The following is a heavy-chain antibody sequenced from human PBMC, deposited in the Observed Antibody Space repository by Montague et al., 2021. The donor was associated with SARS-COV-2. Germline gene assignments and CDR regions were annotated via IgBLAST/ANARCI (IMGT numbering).Heavy chain of an antibody. CDR3: ASTYGGNLGYYYYYMDV. CDR2: IYYSGST. D-gene: IGHD4-23*01. V-gene: IGHV4-39*07. CDR1: GVSINNNNYY. J-gene: IGHJ6*03. Sequence: SETLSLTCDVSGVSINNNNYYWGWIRQPPGKGLEWIGTIYYSGSTYYNPSLKSRVTISVDTSKNQFSLKLSSVTAADTAVYYCASTYGGNLGYYYYYMDVWGKGTTVTVSS.